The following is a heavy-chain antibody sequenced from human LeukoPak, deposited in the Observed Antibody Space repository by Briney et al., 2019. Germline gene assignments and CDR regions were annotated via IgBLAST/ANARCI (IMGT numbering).Heavy chain of an antibody. CDR2: IYYSGST. CDR1: GGSISSGSYY. V-gene: IGHV4-61*01. CDR3: ARVAMVRGVPDY. D-gene: IGHD3-10*01. Sequence: PSETLSLTCTVSGGSISSGSYYWSWIRQPPGKGLEWIGYIYYSGSTNYNPSLKSRVTISVDTSKNQFSLKLSSVTAADTAVYYCARVAMVRGVPDYWGQGTLVTVSS. J-gene: IGHJ4*02.